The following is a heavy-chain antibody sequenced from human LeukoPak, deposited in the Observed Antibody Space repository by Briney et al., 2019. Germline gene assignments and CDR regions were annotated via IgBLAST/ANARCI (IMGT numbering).Heavy chain of an antibody. Sequence: GGSLRLSCAASGFTFSSYGMHWVRQAPGKGLEWVAVIWYDGSNKYYADSVKGRFTISRDNSKNTLYLQMNSLRVEDTAVYYCARDMGSSSWYGGWFDRWGQGTLVTVSS. CDR3: ARDMGSSSWYGGWFDR. J-gene: IGHJ5*02. D-gene: IGHD6-13*01. CDR1: GFTFSSYG. CDR2: IWYDGSNK. V-gene: IGHV3-33*01.